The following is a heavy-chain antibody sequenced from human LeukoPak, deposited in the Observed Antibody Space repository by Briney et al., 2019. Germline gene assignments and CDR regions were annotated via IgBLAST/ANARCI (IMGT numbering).Heavy chain of an antibody. CDR2: ISYDGSNK. Sequence: TGRSLSHSCAASGFTFSSYAMHWVRQAPGKGLEHAAVISYDGSNKYYADSVKGRFTISRDNSKNTLYLQMNSLRAEDTAVYYCARECGGDCYPAFDYWGQGTLVTVSS. CDR3: ARECGGDCYPAFDY. V-gene: IGHV3-30-3*01. D-gene: IGHD2-21*02. CDR1: GFTFSSYA. J-gene: IGHJ4*02.